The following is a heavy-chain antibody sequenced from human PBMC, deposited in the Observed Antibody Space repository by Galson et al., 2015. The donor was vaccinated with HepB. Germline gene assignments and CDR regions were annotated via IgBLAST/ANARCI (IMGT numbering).Heavy chain of an antibody. CDR2: ITPSGDNT. CDR3: ARAHPEYTSGWYRQALYYFDS. J-gene: IGHJ4*02. V-gene: IGHV3-23*01. D-gene: IGHD6-19*01. Sequence: SLRLSCAASGFTFRNYAMSWVRQAPGKGLEWVSAITPSGDNTYSADSVKGRFTSSRDTSKNTLFLQKTGRTADDTAIYYCARAHPEYTSGWYRQALYYFDSWGQGTLVAVSS. CDR1: GFTFRNYA.